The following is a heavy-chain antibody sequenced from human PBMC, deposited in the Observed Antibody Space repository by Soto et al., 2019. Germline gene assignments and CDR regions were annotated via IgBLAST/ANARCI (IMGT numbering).Heavy chain of an antibody. CDR1: GYTFSTYG. J-gene: IGHJ5*02. V-gene: IGHV1-18*01. D-gene: IGHD3-10*01. CDR2: ISGYNGNT. Sequence: QVQLVQSGAEVKKPAASVKVSCKASGYTFSTYGISWVRQAPGQGLEWMGWISGYNGNTDYAQKLQGRVTMTTDTSTSTAYMELMYLRSDDTALYDCARYDAGGWCEPLGQGTLVVVSS. CDR3: ARYDAGGWCEP.